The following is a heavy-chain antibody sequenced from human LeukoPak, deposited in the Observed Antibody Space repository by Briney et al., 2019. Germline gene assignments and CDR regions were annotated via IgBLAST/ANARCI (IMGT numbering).Heavy chain of an antibody. V-gene: IGHV3-30*04. CDR3: ARGGISRAWYENIGFFDY. D-gene: IGHD6-19*01. CDR1: GFTFSSYA. J-gene: IGHJ4*02. CDR2: ISFDGKNK. Sequence: GGSLRLSCAASGFTFSSYAMHWVRQAPGKGLTWVAVISFDGKNKNYADSLKGRFTISRDNSKNTLYLQMNSLRPEDTAIYYCARGGISRAWYENIGFFDYWGQGTLVTVSS.